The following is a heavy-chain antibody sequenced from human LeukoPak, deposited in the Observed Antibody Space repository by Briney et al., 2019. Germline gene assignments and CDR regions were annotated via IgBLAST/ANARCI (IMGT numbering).Heavy chain of an antibody. V-gene: IGHV4-4*02. CDR1: GGSISSSNW. D-gene: IGHD3-10*01. Sequence: SGTLSLTCAVSGGSISSSNWWSWVRQPPGKGLEWNGQIYHSGSTNYNPSLKSRATISVDKSKNQFSLRLSSVTAADTAVYYCARDWGSMIRGDHTLDYWGQGALVTVSS. J-gene: IGHJ4*02. CDR3: ARDWGSMIRGDHTLDY. CDR2: IYHSGST.